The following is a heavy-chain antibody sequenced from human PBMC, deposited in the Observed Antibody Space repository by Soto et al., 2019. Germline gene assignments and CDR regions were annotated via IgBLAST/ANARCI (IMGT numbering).Heavy chain of an antibody. V-gene: IGHV3-30*18. CDR2: ISYDGSNK. Sequence: GGSLRLSCAASGFTFSSYGMHWVRQAPGKGLEWVAVISYDGSNKYYADSVKGRFTISRDNSKNTLYLQMNSLRAEDTAVYYCAKDAPKGIAAAGTPYWGQGTLVTVSS. J-gene: IGHJ4*02. CDR1: GFTFSSYG. CDR3: AKDAPKGIAAAGTPY. D-gene: IGHD6-13*01.